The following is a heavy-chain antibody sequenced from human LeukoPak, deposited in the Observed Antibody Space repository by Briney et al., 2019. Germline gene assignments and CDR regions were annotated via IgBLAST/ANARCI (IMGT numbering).Heavy chain of an antibody. Sequence: SETLSLTCTVSGASISSGGYYWSWIRQHPGKGLESIGYIYYSGSTYYNPSLKSRVTISVDTSRNQFSLKLSSGTAADTAVYYCARSGTPYKEFDYWGQGTLVSVSS. D-gene: IGHD3-10*01. V-gene: IGHV4-31*03. J-gene: IGHJ4*02. CDR1: GASISSGGYY. CDR3: ARSGTPYKEFDY. CDR2: IYYSGST.